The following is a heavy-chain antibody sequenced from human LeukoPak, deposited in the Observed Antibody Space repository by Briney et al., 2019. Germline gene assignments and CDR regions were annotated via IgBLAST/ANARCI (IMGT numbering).Heavy chain of an antibody. D-gene: IGHD6-13*01. Sequence: ASVKVSCKASGYTFTGYHIHWVRQAPGQGLEWMGRINPYSGDTNFAQKFQGRVTMTRDTSITTAYMDLSSLTPDDTAVYFGARDQGSLTRSWYTGYWGQGTQVTVSS. J-gene: IGHJ4*02. CDR1: GYTFTGYH. V-gene: IGHV1-2*06. CDR3: ARDQGSLTRSWYTGY. CDR2: INPYSGDT.